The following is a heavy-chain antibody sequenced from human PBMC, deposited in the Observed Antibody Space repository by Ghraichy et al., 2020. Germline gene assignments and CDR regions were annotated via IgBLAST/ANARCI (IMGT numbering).Heavy chain of an antibody. Sequence: GGSLRLSCAASGFTFSSYGMHWVRQAPGKGLEWVACIRYDGSNKYYADSVKGRFTISRDNPKNTLYLQMNSLRAEDTAVYYCASPRAPYGDYEGGYFDYWGQGTLVTVSS. J-gene: IGHJ4*02. CDR3: ASPRAPYGDYEGGYFDY. CDR1: GFTFSSYG. CDR2: IRYDGSNK. D-gene: IGHD4-17*01. V-gene: IGHV3-30*02.